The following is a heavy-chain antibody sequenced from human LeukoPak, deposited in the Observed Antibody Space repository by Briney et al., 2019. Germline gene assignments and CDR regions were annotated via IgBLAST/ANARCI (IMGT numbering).Heavy chain of an antibody. CDR1: GFTFSSYA. Sequence: GGSLRLSCAACGFTFSSYAMSWVRQAPGKGLEWVANIKQDGSDKFYVDSVKGRFTISRDNAKNSVFLQMNSLRAEDTAVYYCARESGRFGSWGQGALVNVSS. V-gene: IGHV3-7*04. CDR2: IKQDGSDK. CDR3: ARESGRFGS. J-gene: IGHJ4*02. D-gene: IGHD1-26*01.